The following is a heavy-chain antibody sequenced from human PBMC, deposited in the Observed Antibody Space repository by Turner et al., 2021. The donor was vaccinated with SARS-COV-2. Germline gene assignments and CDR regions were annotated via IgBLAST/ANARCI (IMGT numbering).Heavy chain of an antibody. Sequence: QITLKESGPTLVKPTQTLTLTCTFSGFSLSTSGVGVGWIRQPPGKALEWLALIYWNDGKRYSPSLKSRLTVPKDTSKNQVVLTMTNMDPVDTATYYCAHSEVSGFSEATFDYWGPGTLVTVSS. J-gene: IGHJ4*02. V-gene: IGHV2-5*01. CDR1: GFSLSTSGVG. CDR3: AHSEVSGFSEATFDY. CDR2: IYWNDGK. D-gene: IGHD6-25*01.